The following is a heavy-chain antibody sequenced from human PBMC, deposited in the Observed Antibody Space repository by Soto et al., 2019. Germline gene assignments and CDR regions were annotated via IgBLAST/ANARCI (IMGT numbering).Heavy chain of an antibody. CDR2: IFPNVGTA. D-gene: IGHD6-19*01. J-gene: IGHJ4*02. CDR3: ARARYSSRWGTFDS. V-gene: IGHV1-69*01. Sequence: QVHLEQSGAEVRKPGTSVKVSCKAYGGSFSTNEIDWVRQAPGQGLEWMGRIFPNVGTADYAQKFQGRLTIIADESTTTVYMALSRLTAADTAVYFCARARYSSRWGTFDSWGKGTQVAVSS. CDR1: GGSFSTNE.